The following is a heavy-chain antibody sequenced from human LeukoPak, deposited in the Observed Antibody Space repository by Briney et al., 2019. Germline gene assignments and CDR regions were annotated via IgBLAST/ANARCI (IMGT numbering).Heavy chain of an antibody. Sequence: GGSLRLSCAASGFTFSSYWMSWVRQAPGKGLEWVANIKQDGSEKYYVDSVKGRFTISRDNAKNSLYLQMNSLRAEDTALYYCAKVSLAYCGGDCYSTWFDPWGQGTLVTVSS. V-gene: IGHV3-7*03. CDR2: IKQDGSEK. CDR1: GFTFSSYW. CDR3: AKVSLAYCGGDCYSTWFDP. J-gene: IGHJ5*02. D-gene: IGHD2-21*02.